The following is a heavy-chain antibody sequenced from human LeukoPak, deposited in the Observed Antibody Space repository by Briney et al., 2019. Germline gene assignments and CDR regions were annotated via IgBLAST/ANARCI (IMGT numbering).Heavy chain of an antibody. CDR2: ISGSGDST. V-gene: IGHV3-23*01. J-gene: IGHJ4*02. CDR1: GFTFSNYA. D-gene: IGHD1-26*01. CDR3: AKVGGSPGDY. Sequence: GGSLRLSCAASGFTFSNYAMRWVRQAPGKGLEWVSGISGSGDSTYYADSVKGRFTISRDNSKNTLYLQMNSLRAEDTAVYYCAKVGGSPGDYWGQGTLVTVSS.